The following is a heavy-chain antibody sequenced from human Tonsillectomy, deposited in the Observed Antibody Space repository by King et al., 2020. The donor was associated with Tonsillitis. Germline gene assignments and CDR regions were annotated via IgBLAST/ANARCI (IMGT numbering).Heavy chain of an antibody. CDR3: AGIPVVVTAIGADSNDCFDF. CDR1: GFTFSSYW. Sequence: QLVQSGGGLVQPGGSLRLSCAASGFTFSSYWMSWVRQAPGKGLEWVANIKQDGSEKYYVDSVKGRFTISRDNAKNSLYLQMKSLSAEDTAVYYCAGIPVVVTAIGADSNDCFDFWGEGTLVTVS. V-gene: IGHV3-7*01. CDR2: IKQDGSEK. J-gene: IGHJ4*02. D-gene: IGHD2-21*02.